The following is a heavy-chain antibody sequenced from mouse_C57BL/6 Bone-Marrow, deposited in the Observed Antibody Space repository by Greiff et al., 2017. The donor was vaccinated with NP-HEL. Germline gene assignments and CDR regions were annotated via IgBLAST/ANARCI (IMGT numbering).Heavy chain of an antibody. D-gene: IGHD4-1*01. CDR1: GYTFTSYW. J-gene: IGHJ1*03. CDR3: ARWTNWDGWWYFDV. CDR2: IYPSDSET. V-gene: IGHV1-61*01. Sequence: QVQLQQPGAELVRPGSSVKLSCKASGYTFTSYWMDWVKQRPGQGLEWIGNIYPSDSETHYNQKFKDKATLTVDKSSSTAYMQLSSLTSEDSAVYYCARWTNWDGWWYFDVWGTGTTVTVSS.